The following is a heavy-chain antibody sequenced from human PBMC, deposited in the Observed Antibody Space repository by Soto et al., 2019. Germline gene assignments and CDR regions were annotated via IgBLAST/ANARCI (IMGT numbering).Heavy chain of an antibody. CDR1: GGTFSTHA. V-gene: IGHV1-69*13. D-gene: IGHD2-8*01. CDR2: IIPISGTT. J-gene: IGHJ6*02. Sequence: SVKVSCKASGGTFSTHAIIWVRQAPGHGLEWMGGIIPISGTTYYTQKFQGRVTITADEPTSTAFMELSSLKGEDTAVYSCARAPRRYCTSLSCLGLYGLDAWGQGTAVTVSS. CDR3: ARAPRRYCTSLSCLGLYGLDA.